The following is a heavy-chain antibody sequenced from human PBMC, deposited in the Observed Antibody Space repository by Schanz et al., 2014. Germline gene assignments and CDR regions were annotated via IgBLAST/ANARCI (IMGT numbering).Heavy chain of an antibody. CDR1: GGSISSSNW. CDR3: ARRSVSPSGNSYGYVVAWFDP. D-gene: IGHD5-18*01. J-gene: IGHJ5*02. V-gene: IGHV4-4*02. Sequence: QVQLQESGPGLVKPSQTLSLTCAVSGGSISSSNWWSWVRQSPGKGLEWIGEIYHSGSTNYKPSLKSRVTISAEKSKNQFPLKLRSVTAADTAVYYCARRSVSPSGNSYGYVVAWFDPWGQGTLVTVSS. CDR2: IYHSGST.